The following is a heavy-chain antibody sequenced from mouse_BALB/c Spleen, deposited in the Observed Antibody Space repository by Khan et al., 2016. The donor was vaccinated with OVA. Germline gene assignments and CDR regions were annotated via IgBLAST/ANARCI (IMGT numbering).Heavy chain of an antibody. CDR2: INTYTGEP. CDR1: GYIFTNYG. J-gene: IGHJ4*01. D-gene: IGHD1-1*01. CDR3: ARTLYGSGYDYAMDY. V-gene: IGHV9-3-1*01. Sequence: QIQLVQSGPELKKPGETVKISCKASGYIFTNYGMTWVKQAPGKGLKWMGWINTYTGEPTYADDFKGRFAFSLETYANTAYLQINNLKNEDTATYFCARTLYGSGYDYAMDYWGQGTSVTVSS.